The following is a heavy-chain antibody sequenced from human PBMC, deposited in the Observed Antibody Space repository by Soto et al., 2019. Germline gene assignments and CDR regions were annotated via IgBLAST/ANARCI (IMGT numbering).Heavy chain of an antibody. CDR2: IIPIIGTP. D-gene: IGHD3-10*01. CDR3: ARDLEFRDGNISHLDY. V-gene: IGHV1-69*13. Sequence: ASVKVSCKASGGTFRNHVFNWVRQARGQGLEWMGGIIPIIGTPNYAQKFQGRVTITADASTSTVYLEVSSLRSQDTAVYYCARDLEFRDGNISHLDYWGQGTLVTVS. J-gene: IGHJ4*02. CDR1: GGTFRNHV.